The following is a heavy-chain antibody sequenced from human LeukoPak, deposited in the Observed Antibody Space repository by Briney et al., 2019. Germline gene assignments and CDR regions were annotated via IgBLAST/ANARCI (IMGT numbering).Heavy chain of an antibody. CDR1: RFTFSNHY. V-gene: IGHV3-7*01. D-gene: IGHD1-7*01. J-gene: IGHJ4*02. Sequence: GGSLRLSCVASRFTFSNHYMSWVRQAPGKGLEWVATIKPDGSETFYVDSVKGRLTISRDNAKNSLYLQMNSLRAEDTAVYYCARMNYVSSGWGAPFDYWGQGTLVTVSS. CDR3: ARMNYVSSGWGAPFDY. CDR2: IKPDGSET.